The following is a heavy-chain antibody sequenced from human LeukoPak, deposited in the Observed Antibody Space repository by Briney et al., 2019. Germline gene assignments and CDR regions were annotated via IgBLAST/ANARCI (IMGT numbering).Heavy chain of an antibody. J-gene: IGHJ4*02. D-gene: IGHD1-26*01. CDR3: ARQTRELPDY. Sequence: PSETLSLTCTVSGGSISSYYWNWIRQPPGKGLEWIGYIYYSGSTNYNPSLKSRVTISVDTSKNQFSLKLSSVTAADTAVYYCARQTRELPDYWGQGTLVTVSS. CDR1: GGSISSYY. CDR2: IYYSGST. V-gene: IGHV4-59*01.